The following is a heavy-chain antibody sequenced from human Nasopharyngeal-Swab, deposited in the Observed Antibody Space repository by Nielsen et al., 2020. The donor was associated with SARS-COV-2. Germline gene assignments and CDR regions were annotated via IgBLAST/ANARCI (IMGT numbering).Heavy chain of an antibody. CDR2: ISSGSRTK. D-gene: IGHD6-19*01. CDR3: AGGSGSYGGAYQYYYAMDV. V-gene: IGHV3-48*02. Sequence: GESLKISCAASGFSFSGCSMNWVRQAPGKGLEWVSYISSGSRTKYYADSVKGRFIISRDNAKNSLYLQMNSLRDEDTAVYYCAGGSGSYGGAYQYYYAMDVWGQGTTVTVSS. J-gene: IGHJ6*02. CDR1: GFSFSGCS.